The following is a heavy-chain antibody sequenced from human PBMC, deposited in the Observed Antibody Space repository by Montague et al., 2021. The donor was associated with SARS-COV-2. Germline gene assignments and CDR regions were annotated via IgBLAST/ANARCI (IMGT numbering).Heavy chain of an antibody. V-gene: IGHV4-38-2*02. Sequence: SDTLSLTCTVSGYSISSGHYWGWIRQPPGKGLGWIGSIYHSGSTXYNPSLKSRVTISVDTSKNQFSLKLSSVTAADTAVYYCARDVRYYDFWSGRAQTSPDYWGQGTLVTVSS. J-gene: IGHJ4*02. CDR2: IYHSGST. CDR3: ARDVRYYDFWSGRAQTSPDY. D-gene: IGHD3-3*01. CDR1: GYSISSGHY.